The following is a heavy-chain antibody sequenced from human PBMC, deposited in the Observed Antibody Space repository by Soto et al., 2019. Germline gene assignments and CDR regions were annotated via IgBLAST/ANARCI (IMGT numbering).Heavy chain of an antibody. CDR3: AAGDYFALDY. Sequence: SVKVSCKASGFTFSSSVVQRLRQTRGQRLEWIGWIAVGSGNTKHAENFQERVTITWDLSTSTAYMELSSLRSEDTAVYYCAAGDYFALDYWGQGTPVTVSS. V-gene: IGHV1-58*01. J-gene: IGHJ4*02. CDR1: GFTFSSSV. D-gene: IGHD3-9*01. CDR2: IAVGSGNT.